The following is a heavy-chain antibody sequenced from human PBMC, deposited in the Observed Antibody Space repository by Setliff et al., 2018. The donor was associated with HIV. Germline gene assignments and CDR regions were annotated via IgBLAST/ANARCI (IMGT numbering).Heavy chain of an antibody. D-gene: IGHD3-22*01. CDR2: ISSGGSP. V-gene: IGHV3-23*01. J-gene: IGHJ4*02. CDR3: AKDLVYYDSSGDLDY. Sequence: GGSLRLSCAASGFTFSSYSMNWVRQAPGKGLEWVSYISSGGSPYYADSVKGRFTISRDNSKNTLYLQMNSLRAEDTAVYYCAKDLVYYDSSGDLDYWGQGTLVTVSS. CDR1: GFTFSSYS.